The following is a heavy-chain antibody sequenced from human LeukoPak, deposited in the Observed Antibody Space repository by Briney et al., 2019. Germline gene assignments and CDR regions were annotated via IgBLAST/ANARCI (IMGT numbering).Heavy chain of an antibody. J-gene: IGHJ4*02. Sequence: PGGSLRLSCAVSGFTVRSNHMSWVRQAPGKGLEWVSVIYSGGTTDYADSVKGRFTISRDNSRNTPYLQMNSLRAEDTAVYYCARGYSGYDPFDYWGRGTLVTVSS. V-gene: IGHV3-66*01. D-gene: IGHD5-12*01. CDR1: GFTVRSNH. CDR2: IYSGGTT. CDR3: ARGYSGYDPFDY.